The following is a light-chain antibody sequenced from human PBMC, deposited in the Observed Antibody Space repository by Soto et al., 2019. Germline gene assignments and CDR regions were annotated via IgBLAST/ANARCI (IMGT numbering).Light chain of an antibody. Sequence: ALTQPASVSGSPGQAITISCSGTSSDIGAHNFVSWYQQHPGKAPKLITYEVINRPSGVSDRFSGSKSGNTVSLTISGLQSEDEADYYCNSYTTSNTFVFGSGTKVTVL. J-gene: IGLJ1*01. CDR2: EVI. V-gene: IGLV2-14*03. CDR1: SSDIGAHNF. CDR3: NSYTTSNTFV.